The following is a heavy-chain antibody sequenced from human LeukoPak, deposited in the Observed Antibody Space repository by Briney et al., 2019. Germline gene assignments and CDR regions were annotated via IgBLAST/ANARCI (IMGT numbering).Heavy chain of an antibody. CDR1: GFTFSSYA. CDR2: IWYDGSNK. D-gene: IGHD5-12*01. Sequence: GGSLRLSCAASGFTFSSYAMSWVRQAPGKGLEWVAVIWYDGSNKYYADSVKGRFTISRDNSKNTLYLQMNSLRAEDTAVYYCAREGNDVDIVATILDYWGQGTLVTVSS. V-gene: IGHV3-33*08. J-gene: IGHJ4*02. CDR3: AREGNDVDIVATILDY.